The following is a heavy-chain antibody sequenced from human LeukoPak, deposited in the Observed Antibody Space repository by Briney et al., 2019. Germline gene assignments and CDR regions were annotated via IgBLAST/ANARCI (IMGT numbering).Heavy chain of an antibody. Sequence: GGSLRLSCAASGFTFSSYSMNWVRQAPGKGLEWVSSISSSSSYIYYADSVKGRFTISRDNAKSSLYLQMNSLRAEDTAVYYCARDAGITGTTDLDYWGQGTLVTVSS. J-gene: IGHJ4*02. CDR3: ARDAGITGTTDLDY. V-gene: IGHV3-21*01. D-gene: IGHD1-7*01. CDR2: ISSSSSYI. CDR1: GFTFSSYS.